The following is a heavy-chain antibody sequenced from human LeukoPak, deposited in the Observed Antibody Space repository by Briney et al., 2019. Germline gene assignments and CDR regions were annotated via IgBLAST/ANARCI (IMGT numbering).Heavy chain of an antibody. Sequence: GGSLRLSCSASGFTVSSNYMNWVRQAPGKGLEWVSVIYSGGSTYYADSVKGRFTISRDNSKNTLYLQMNSLRAEDTAVYYCAKGVLRYFEGSDYWGQGTLVTVSS. J-gene: IGHJ4*02. CDR3: AKGVLRYFEGSDY. CDR1: GFTVSSNY. D-gene: IGHD3-9*01. CDR2: IYSGGST. V-gene: IGHV3-66*01.